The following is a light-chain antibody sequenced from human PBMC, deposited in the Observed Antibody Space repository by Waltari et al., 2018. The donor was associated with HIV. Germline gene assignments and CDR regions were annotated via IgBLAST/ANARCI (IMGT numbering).Light chain of an antibody. CDR1: SSTIASPA. Sequence: QSVLTQTPSVSEAPGQRVTISCSGSSSTIASPAVTCFRQSPGKPPKLLVYHDDLILSGVSDRLSASKSGTSASLAINDLQSEDESLYYCATWDDGLNALLFGGGTKVTVL. CDR2: HDD. CDR3: ATWDDGLNALL. V-gene: IGLV1-36*01. J-gene: IGLJ2*01.